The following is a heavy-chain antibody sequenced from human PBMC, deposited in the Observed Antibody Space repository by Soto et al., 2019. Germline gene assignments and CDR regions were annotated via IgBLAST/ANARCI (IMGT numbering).Heavy chain of an antibody. CDR3: ARVCGGDCHYGLDV. CDR1: GGSISSGGYY. J-gene: IGHJ6*02. V-gene: IGHV4-31*03. CDR2: IYYGGST. D-gene: IGHD2-21*02. Sequence: QVQLQESGPGLVKPSQTLSLTCTVSGGSISSGGYYWSWIRQHPGKGLEWIVYIYYGGSTYSNPSRKSRVTTPVATSKTRFARKRTSVAAADTAVYYWARVCGGDCHYGLDVWGQGTTVTVSS.